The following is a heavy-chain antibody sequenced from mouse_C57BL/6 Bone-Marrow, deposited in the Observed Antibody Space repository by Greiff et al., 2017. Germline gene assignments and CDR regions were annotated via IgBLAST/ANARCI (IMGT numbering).Heavy chain of an antibody. CDR1: GYTFTSYW. Sequence: QVQLQQPGAELVRPGTSVKLSCKASGYTFTSYWMHWVKQRPGQGLEWIGVIDPSDSYTNYNQKFKGKATLTVDTSSSTAYMQLSRLTSEDSAVYYCARWRFITTVNYFDYWGQGTTLTVSS. CDR2: IDPSDSYT. J-gene: IGHJ2*01. D-gene: IGHD1-1*01. V-gene: IGHV1-59*01. CDR3: ARWRFITTVNYFDY.